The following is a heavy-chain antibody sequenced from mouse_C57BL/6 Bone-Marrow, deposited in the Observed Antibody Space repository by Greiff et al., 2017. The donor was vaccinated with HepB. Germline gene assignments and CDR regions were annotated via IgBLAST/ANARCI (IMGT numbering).Heavy chain of an antibody. CDR2: ISNLAYSI. CDR3: ARRYYYGSSTYYAMDY. Sequence: VMLVESGGGLVQPGGSLKLSCAASGFTFSDYGMAWVRQAPRKGPEWVAFISNLAYSIYYADTVTGRFTISRENAKNTLYLEMSSLRSEDTAMYYCARRYYYGSSTYYAMDYWGQGTSVTVSS. CDR1: GFTFSDYG. J-gene: IGHJ4*01. D-gene: IGHD1-1*01. V-gene: IGHV5-15*04.